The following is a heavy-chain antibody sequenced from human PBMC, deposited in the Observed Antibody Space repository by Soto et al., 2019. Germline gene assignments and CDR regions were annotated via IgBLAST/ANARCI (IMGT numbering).Heavy chain of an antibody. D-gene: IGHD3-3*01. V-gene: IGHV3-30*03. Sequence: GGSLRLSCAASGFTFSTYGMNWVRQAPGKGLEWVAGISYDGNNKYYADSVTGRFTISRDNSKDTLYLQMNSLRPEDTAVYSCARPRGGGYDFWGGMDVWGQGTTVTVSS. CDR2: ISYDGNNK. CDR1: GFTFSTYG. CDR3: ARPRGGGYDFWGGMDV. J-gene: IGHJ6*02.